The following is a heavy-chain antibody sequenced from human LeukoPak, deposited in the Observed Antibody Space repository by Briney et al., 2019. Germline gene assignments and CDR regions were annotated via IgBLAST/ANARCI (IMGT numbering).Heavy chain of an antibody. CDR2: INPNSGGT. CDR3: ARDLTYSSSANYYYYYMDV. D-gene: IGHD6-6*01. Sequence: GASVKVSCKASGYTFTGYYMHWVRQAPGQGLEWMGWINPNSGGTNYAQKFQGRVTMTRDTSTSTVYMELSSLRSEDTAVYYCARDLTYSSSANYYYYYMDVWGKGTTVTVSS. CDR1: GYTFTGYY. V-gene: IGHV1-2*02. J-gene: IGHJ6*03.